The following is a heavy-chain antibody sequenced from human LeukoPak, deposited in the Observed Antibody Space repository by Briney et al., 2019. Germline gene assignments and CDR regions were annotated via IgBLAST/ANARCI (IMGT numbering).Heavy chain of an antibody. CDR2: IKTDGSEK. CDR1: GFIFSSYW. V-gene: IGHV3-7*01. D-gene: IGHD2-8*02. CDR3: LRYCSGGVCPGWFDP. J-gene: IGHJ5*02. Sequence: GGSLRLSCAASGFIFSSYWMSWVRQVPGKGLEWVANIKTDGSEKYYVDSVKGRFTISRDNANNSLYLQMNSLRAEDTAVYYCLRYCSGGVCPGWFDPWGQGTLVTVSS.